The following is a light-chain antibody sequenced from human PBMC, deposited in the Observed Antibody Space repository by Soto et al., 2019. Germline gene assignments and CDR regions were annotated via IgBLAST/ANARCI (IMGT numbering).Light chain of an antibody. CDR3: QKYSKAPWI. CDR2: AAS. J-gene: IGKJ1*01. CDR1: RDIDNS. V-gene: IGKV1-27*01. Sequence: DIQETQSLPSLSASVGDRVTITCRASRDIDNSLAWYQQIPGKAPKLLIYAASTLQSGVPSRFRGSGSGTSFTLTNTTLQPEDVATYYCQKYSKAPWIFGQGTKVDI.